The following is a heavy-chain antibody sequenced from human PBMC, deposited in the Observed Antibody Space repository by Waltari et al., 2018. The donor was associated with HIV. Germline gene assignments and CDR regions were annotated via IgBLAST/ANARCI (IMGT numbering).Heavy chain of an antibody. CDR1: GYSISSASY. J-gene: IGHJ4*02. Sequence: QVQLQESGPGLVKPSETLYLTCSVSGYSISSASYWGWIRQNPGKGLEWIGSISHSGNTHYDPALKSRVTIAVDTTKNQFSLKLNSVTAADADVYYCARDLTTGGVFDYWGQGTLLTVSS. CDR3: ARDLTTGGVFDY. V-gene: IGHV4-38-2*02. CDR2: ISHSGNT. D-gene: IGHD1-1*01.